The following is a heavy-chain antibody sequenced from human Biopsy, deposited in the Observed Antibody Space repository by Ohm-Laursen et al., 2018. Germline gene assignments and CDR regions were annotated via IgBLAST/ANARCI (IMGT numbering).Heavy chain of an antibody. D-gene: IGHD5-18*01. CDR3: AKDRYNYTPIGGFSMDV. Sequence: SLRLSCSASGLTFNNYGMQWVRQAPGKGLEWVAFIFYDGSNTYYADSVKGRFTISRDNSRDTLYLQMSSLRAEDTAMYYCAKDRYNYTPIGGFSMDVWGQGTTVTVSS. CDR2: IFYDGSNT. V-gene: IGHV3-30*18. J-gene: IGHJ6*02. CDR1: GLTFNNYG.